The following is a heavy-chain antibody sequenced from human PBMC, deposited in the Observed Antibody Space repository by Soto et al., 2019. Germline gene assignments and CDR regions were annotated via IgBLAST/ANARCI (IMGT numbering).Heavy chain of an antibody. CDR2: INPNSGGT. J-gene: IGHJ4*02. V-gene: IGHV1-2*02. Sequence: ASVKVSCKASGYTFTSYGISWVRQAPGQGLEWMGWINPNSGGTNYAQKFQGRVTMTRDTSISTAYMELSRLRSDDTAVYYCARRRIVGSTIDYWGQGTLVTVSS. CDR3: ARRRIVGSTIDY. CDR1: GYTFTSYG. D-gene: IGHD3-22*01.